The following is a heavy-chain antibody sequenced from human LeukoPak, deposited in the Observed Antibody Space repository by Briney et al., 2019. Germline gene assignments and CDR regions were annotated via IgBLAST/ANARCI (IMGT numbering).Heavy chain of an antibody. V-gene: IGHV1-69*04. CDR3: SPCGHAYDWFGP. D-gene: IGHD5-12*01. CDR1: GATLNIGHA. J-gene: IGHJ5*02. Sequence: SVKVSCKAFGATLNIGHAFIWARQAPGQGLQWMGRIIPFLGEVNYAQNFQGRVSFTANKSTATMYMEMKSLRLDDTAIYYCSPCGHAYDWFGPWGQGTLVTVSS. CDR2: IIPFLGEV.